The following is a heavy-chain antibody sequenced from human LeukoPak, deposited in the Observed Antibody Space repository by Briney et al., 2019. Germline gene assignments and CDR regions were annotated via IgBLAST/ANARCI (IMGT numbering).Heavy chain of an antibody. D-gene: IGHD3-3*01. CDR2: IYYSGST. Sequence: TLSLTCTVSGGTISSGGYYWSWIRQHPGKGLEWIGYIYYSGSTYYNPSLKSRVTISVDTSKNQFSLKLSSVTAADTAVYYCAAFWSGYSRVYYFDYWGQGTLVTVSS. CDR1: GGTISSGGYY. J-gene: IGHJ4*02. CDR3: AAFWSGYSRVYYFDY. V-gene: IGHV4-31*03.